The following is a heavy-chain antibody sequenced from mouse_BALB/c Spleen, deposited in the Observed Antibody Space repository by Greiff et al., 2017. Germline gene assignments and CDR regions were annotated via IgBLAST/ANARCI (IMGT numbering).Heavy chain of an antibody. Sequence: VQLKESGAELVKPGASVKLSCKASGYTFTSYYMYWVKQRPGQGLEWIGEINPSNGGTNFNEKFKSKATLTVDKSSSTAYMQLSSLTSEDSAVYYCTNGRWYFDVWGAGTTVTVSS. J-gene: IGHJ1*01. V-gene: IGHV1S81*02. CDR1: GYTFTSYY. CDR3: TNGRWYFDV. CDR2: INPSNGGT.